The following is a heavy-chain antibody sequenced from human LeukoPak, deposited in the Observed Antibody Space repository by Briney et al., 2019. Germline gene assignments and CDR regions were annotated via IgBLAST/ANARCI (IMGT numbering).Heavy chain of an antibody. CDR2: LSGSGGST. V-gene: IGHV3-23*01. D-gene: IGHD5-18*01. J-gene: IGHJ4*02. Sequence: GGSLRLSCVFSGFIFSSYAMSWVRQAPGKGLEWVSSLSGSGGSTYYADSVKGRFTISRDNSKNTLYLQMNSLRVEDTAVYYCAKDPNTGYSFAYWGQGTLVTVSS. CDR3: AKDPNTGYSFAY. CDR1: GFIFSSYA.